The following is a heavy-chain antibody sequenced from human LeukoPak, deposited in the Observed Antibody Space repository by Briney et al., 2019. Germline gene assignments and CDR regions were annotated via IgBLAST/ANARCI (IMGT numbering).Heavy chain of an antibody. Sequence: SETLSLTRTVSGYSISSGYYWSWIRQPAGKGLEWIGRIYTSGSTNYNPSLKSRVTMSVDTSKNQFSLKLSSVTAADTAVFYCARVLPRNWFDPWGQGTLVTVSS. V-gene: IGHV4-4*07. CDR3: ARVLPRNWFDP. CDR2: IYTSGST. J-gene: IGHJ5*02. CDR1: GYSISSGYY.